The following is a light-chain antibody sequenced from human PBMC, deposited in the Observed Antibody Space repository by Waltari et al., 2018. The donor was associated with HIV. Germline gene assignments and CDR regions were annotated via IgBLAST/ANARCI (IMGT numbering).Light chain of an antibody. Sequence: SSELTQDPAVSVALGQTVRITCQGDSLRSYSANWYLQKPGQAPLLVIYDKNNRPSGIPYRFSGSSSGNAASLTITGAQAEDEADYYCTSRDSSGHVIFGGGTKLTVL. V-gene: IGLV3-19*01. CDR3: TSRDSSGHVI. CDR2: DKN. J-gene: IGLJ2*01. CDR1: SLRSYS.